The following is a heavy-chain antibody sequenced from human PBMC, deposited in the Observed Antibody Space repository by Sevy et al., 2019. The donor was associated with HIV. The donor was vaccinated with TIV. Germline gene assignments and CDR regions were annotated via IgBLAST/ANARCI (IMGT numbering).Heavy chain of an antibody. V-gene: IGHV1-18*01. CDR3: ARVVLTYYDFWSGYYSPNYEKPHETWFDP. D-gene: IGHD3-3*01. Sequence: ASVKVSCKASGYTFTSYGISWVRQAPGQGLEWMGWISAYDGNTNYAQKLQGRVTMTTDTSTSTAYMELRSLRSDDTAVYYCARVVLTYYDFWSGYYSPNYEKPHETWFDPWGQGTLVTVSS. CDR1: GYTFTSYG. J-gene: IGHJ5*02. CDR2: ISAYDGNT.